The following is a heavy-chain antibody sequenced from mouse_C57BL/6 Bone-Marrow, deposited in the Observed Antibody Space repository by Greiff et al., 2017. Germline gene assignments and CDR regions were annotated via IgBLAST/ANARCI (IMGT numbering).Heavy chain of an antibody. J-gene: IGHJ3*01. V-gene: IGHV5-2*01. CDR3: ARGFYDGYYGWFAY. Sequence: EVQVVESGGGLVQPGESLKLSCESNEYEFPSHDMSWVRKTPEKRLELVAAINSDGGSTYYPDPMERRFIISRDNTKKTLYLQMSSLRSEDTALYYCARGFYDGYYGWFAYWGQGTLVTVSA. CDR1: EYEFPSHD. D-gene: IGHD2-3*01. CDR2: INSDGGST.